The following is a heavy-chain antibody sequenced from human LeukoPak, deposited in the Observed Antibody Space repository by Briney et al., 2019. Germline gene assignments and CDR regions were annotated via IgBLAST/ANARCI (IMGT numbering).Heavy chain of an antibody. V-gene: IGHV1-2*02. J-gene: IGHJ4*02. CDR2: INPNSGGT. CDR3: ARGQGYSSSEADY. CDR1: GYTFTGYY. D-gene: IGHD6-13*01. Sequence: GASVKVSCKASGYTFTGYYMHWVRQAPGQGLEWMGWINPNSGGTNYAQKFQGRVTMTRDTSISTAYMELSRLRSDDTAVYYCARGQGYSSSEADYWGRGTLVTVSS.